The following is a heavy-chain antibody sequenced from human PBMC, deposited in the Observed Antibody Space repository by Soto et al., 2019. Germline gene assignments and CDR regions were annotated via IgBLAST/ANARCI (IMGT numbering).Heavy chain of an antibody. CDR1: GDPISGY. J-gene: IGHJ4*02. CDR3: ARENQRVPLGSYFDS. Sequence: SETLSLTCTVSGDPISGYWSWIRQPPGKGLDWIGYLYHGGSTNYNPSLKNRVTISVDTSKNQLSLQLRSVTAADTAVYYCARENQRVPLGSYFDSWGQGTLVTVSS. CDR2: LYHGGST. V-gene: IGHV4-59*12.